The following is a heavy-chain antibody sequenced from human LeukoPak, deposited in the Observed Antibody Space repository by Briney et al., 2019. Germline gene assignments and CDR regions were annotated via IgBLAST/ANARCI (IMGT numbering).Heavy chain of an antibody. D-gene: IGHD3-9*01. CDR1: GFTFSDYY. Sequence: GGSLRLSCAASGFTFSDYYMTWIRQAPGKGLEWVAYISSSSSTIFYADSVKGRFTISRDNANNSLYLQMNSLRAEDTALYYCARPYDILTGWGLDLEYWGQGTLVTVSS. CDR2: ISSSSSTI. J-gene: IGHJ4*02. V-gene: IGHV3-11*01. CDR3: ARPYDILTGWGLDLEY.